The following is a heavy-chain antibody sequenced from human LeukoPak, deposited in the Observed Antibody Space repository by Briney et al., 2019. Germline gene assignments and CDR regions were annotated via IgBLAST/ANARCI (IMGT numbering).Heavy chain of an antibody. Sequence: GGSLRLSCAASGFTFSNYGMNWVRQAPGKGLEWVSYISSGSSTIYYADSVKGRFTISRDNAKNSLSLQMNSLRDEDTAVHYCARDRLAAAGNFDYWGQGTLVTVSS. CDR1: GFTFSNYG. CDR3: ARDRLAAAGNFDY. CDR2: ISSGSSTI. J-gene: IGHJ4*02. D-gene: IGHD6-13*01. V-gene: IGHV3-48*02.